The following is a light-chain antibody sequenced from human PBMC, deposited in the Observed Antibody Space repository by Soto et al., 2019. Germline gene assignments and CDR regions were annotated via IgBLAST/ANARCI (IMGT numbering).Light chain of an antibody. CDR3: QQRRSWPRS. CDR1: QSVDFQ. Sequence: EIVLTQSPVTLSLSPGERATLSCRASQSVDFQLAWYQQKPGQAPRLLISDASNRATGIPARLSGSGSGTDFTLIISSLDTADFAVYDCQQRRSWPRSVGQGTKLEIK. J-gene: IGKJ2*03. V-gene: IGKV3-11*01. CDR2: DAS.